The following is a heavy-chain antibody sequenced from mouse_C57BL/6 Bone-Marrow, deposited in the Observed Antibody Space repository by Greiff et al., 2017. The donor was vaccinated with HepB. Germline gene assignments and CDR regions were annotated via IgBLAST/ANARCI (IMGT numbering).Heavy chain of an antibody. CDR1: GFSFNTYA. CDR2: IRSKSNNYAT. J-gene: IGHJ4*01. V-gene: IGHV10-1*01. CDR3: VRQNYYGSSYEAMDY. D-gene: IGHD1-1*01. Sequence: DVKLVESGGGLVQPKGSLKLSCAASGFSFNTYAMNWVRQAPGKGLEWVARIRSKSNNYATYYADSVKDRFTISRDDSESMLYLQMNNLKTEDTAMYYCVRQNYYGSSYEAMDYWGQGTSVTVSS.